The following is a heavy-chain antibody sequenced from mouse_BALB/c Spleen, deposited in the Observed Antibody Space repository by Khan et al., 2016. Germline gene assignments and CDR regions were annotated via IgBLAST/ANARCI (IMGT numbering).Heavy chain of an antibody. CDR2: INTYTGEP. J-gene: IGHJ1*01. CDR1: GYTFTNSG. D-gene: IGHD2-2*01. V-gene: IGHV9-1*02. CDR3: ARGAMVTTGWYFDD. Sequence: QIQLVQSGPELKKPGETVKISCKASGYTFTNSGMNWVKQGPGTGLKWVGWINTYTGEPTYADDFKGRFAFSLETSASTAYLQINNLQNEDMTTEVCARGAMVTTGWYFDDWGAGTTVTVSS.